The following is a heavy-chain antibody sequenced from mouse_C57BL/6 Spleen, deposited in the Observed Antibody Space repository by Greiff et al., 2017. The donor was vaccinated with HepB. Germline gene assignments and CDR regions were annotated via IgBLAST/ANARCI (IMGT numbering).Heavy chain of an antibody. CDR3: ARPHYGSSYGYFDV. D-gene: IGHD1-1*01. CDR2: IFPGSGST. CDR1: GYTFTDYY. Sequence: QVHVKQSGPELVKPGASVKISCKASGYTFTDYYINWVKQRPGQGLEWIGWIFPGSGSTYYNEKFKGKATLTVDKSSSTAYMLLSILTSDDSAVYFCARPHYGSSYGYFDVWGTGTTVTVSS. J-gene: IGHJ1*03. V-gene: IGHV1-75*01.